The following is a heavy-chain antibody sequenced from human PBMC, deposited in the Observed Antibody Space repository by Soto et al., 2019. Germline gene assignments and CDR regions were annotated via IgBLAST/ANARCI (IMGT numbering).Heavy chain of an antibody. D-gene: IGHD2-21*01. CDR2: ISAPGVGS. V-gene: IGHV3-23*01. Sequence: PGGSLRLSCAASGFTFASYAMSWVRQAPGKGLEWVSLISAPGVGSYYADSVKGRFTISRDNAANSLFLRMASLRAEDTATYYCTRDPNLYCVGADCYVYWGQGTPVTVSS. J-gene: IGHJ4*02. CDR3: TRDPNLYCVGADCYVY. CDR1: GFTFASYA.